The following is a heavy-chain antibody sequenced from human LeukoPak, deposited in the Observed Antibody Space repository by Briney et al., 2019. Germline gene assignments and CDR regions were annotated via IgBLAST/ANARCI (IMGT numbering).Heavy chain of an antibody. CDR2: IHTSGST. J-gene: IGHJ4*02. CDR3: AREFSGTSIAARVFDS. Sequence: SETLSLTCTVSGGSITSYYWTYIRQPAGKGLEWIGRIHTSGSTNYNHSLKSRVTMSVDTSKNQFSLNLSSVTAADTAMYYCAREFSGTSIAARVFDSWGQGTLVTVSS. D-gene: IGHD6-6*01. CDR1: GGSITSYY. V-gene: IGHV4-4*07.